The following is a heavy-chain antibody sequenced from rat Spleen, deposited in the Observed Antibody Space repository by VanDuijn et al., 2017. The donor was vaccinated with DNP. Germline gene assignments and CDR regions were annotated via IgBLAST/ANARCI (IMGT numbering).Heavy chain of an antibody. J-gene: IGHJ3*01. D-gene: IGHD1-5*01. V-gene: IGHV5-31*01. CDR1: GFIFSNYW. Sequence: EVQLVESGGGPVQPGRSLKLSCVASGFIFSNYWMTWIRQAPGKGLEWVASITNTGDSTYYSDSVKGRFSISRDDAKSTLYLEMNSLRSEDTATYYCARPSTGTTAGFAYWGQGTLVTVSS. CDR3: ARPSTGTTAGFAY. CDR2: ITNTGDST.